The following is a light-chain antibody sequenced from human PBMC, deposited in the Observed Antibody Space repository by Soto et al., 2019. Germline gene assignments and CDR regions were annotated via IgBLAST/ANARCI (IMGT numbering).Light chain of an antibody. Sequence: EIVLTQSPATQSLSPGDRATLSCRVSQTVDFYLAWYQQKPGQPPRLLIYDASKRAPGTPTRFSGSGSGTDFTLTINSLEPEDFATYYCQQRSDWPPATFGGGTKVEI. CDR3: QQRSDWPPAT. V-gene: IGKV3-11*01. CDR1: QTVDFY. CDR2: DAS. J-gene: IGKJ4*01.